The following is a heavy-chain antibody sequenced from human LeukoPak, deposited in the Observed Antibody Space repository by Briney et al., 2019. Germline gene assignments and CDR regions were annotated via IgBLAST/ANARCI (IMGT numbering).Heavy chain of an antibody. V-gene: IGHV4-59*08. CDR1: GGSISSYY. CDR2: IYYSGST. CDR3: ARRCSGPTCYTDAYDI. Sequence: SETLSLTCTVSGGSISSYYWTWIRQPPGKGLQWIGYIYYSGSTEYNPSLKCRVTISIDPSNKQFSLNLSSVTAADTAVYYCARRCSGPTCYTDAYDIWGQGTMVTVSS. J-gene: IGHJ3*02. D-gene: IGHD2-2*02.